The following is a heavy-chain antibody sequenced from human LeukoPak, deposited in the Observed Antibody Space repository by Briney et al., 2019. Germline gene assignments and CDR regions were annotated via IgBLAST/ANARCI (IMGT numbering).Heavy chain of an antibody. Sequence: SETLSLTCTVSGGSISSGGYYWSWIRQHPGKGLEWIGYIYYSGSTYYNPSLKSRVTISVDTSKNQFSLKLSSVTAADTAVYYCARAGGPSGYCSSTSCYGASYYYYMDVWGKGTTVTVSS. CDR3: ARAGGPSGYCSSTSCYGASYYYYMDV. V-gene: IGHV4-31*03. CDR1: GGSISSGGYY. J-gene: IGHJ6*03. CDR2: IYYSGST. D-gene: IGHD2-2*01.